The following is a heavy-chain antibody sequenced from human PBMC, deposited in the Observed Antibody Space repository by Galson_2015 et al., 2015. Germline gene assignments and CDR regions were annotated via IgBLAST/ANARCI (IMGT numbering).Heavy chain of an antibody. CDR1: GGSISSGGYY. J-gene: IGHJ4*02. V-gene: IGHV4-31*03. CDR2: IYYSGST. Sequence: TLSLTCTVSGGSISSGGYYWSWLRQRPGKGLEWIGYIYYSGSTYYNPSLKSRVTISVDTSKNQFSLKLSSVTAADSAVYYCARGSGLLWCGCLDYWGQGTLVTVSS. D-gene: IGHD3-10*01. CDR3: ARGSGLLWCGCLDY.